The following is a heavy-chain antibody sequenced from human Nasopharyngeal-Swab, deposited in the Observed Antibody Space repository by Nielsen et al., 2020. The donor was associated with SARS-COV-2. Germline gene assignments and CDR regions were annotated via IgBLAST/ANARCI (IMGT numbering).Heavy chain of an antibody. CDR2: IYSGGTT. CDR3: ARDLRDIDY. CDR1: GFTVSSNY. Sequence: GESLKISCAASGFTVSSNYMSWVRQAPGKGLEWVSVIYSGGTTYYADSVKGRFTISRDNSKNTLYLQMNSLRAEDTAVYYCARDLRDIDYWGQGTLVTVSS. D-gene: IGHD2-21*02. V-gene: IGHV3-53*01. J-gene: IGHJ4*02.